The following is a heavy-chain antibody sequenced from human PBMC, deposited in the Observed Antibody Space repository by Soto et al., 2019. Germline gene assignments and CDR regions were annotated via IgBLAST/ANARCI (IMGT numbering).Heavy chain of an antibody. Sequence: QVELQESGPRLVKSSGTLSLTCEVSSGSISTGNWWSWVRQPPGKGLEWIGEIYYTGATNYNPSLKSRVSMTIDKSTDQFSLILTSATAAATAVDYCARVFSSGSGWMYYFDFWGQGILVSVSS. J-gene: IGHJ4*02. CDR2: IYYTGAT. V-gene: IGHV4-4*02. CDR3: ARVFSSGSGWMYYFDF. D-gene: IGHD6-25*01. CDR1: SGSISTGNW.